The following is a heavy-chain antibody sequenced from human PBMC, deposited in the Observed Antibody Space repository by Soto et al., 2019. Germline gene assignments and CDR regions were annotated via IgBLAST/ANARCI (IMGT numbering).Heavy chain of an antibody. D-gene: IGHD2-21*01. Sequence: QVQLVESGGGLVKPGGSLRLSCAASGFTFSDYYMSWIRQAPGKGLEWVSYISSSSSYTNYAESVKGRFTISRDNAKNSLYLQRNSLRAEDPAVYYCARDRRIAPQAFDIWGQGTMVTVSS. CDR2: ISSSSSYT. J-gene: IGHJ3*02. V-gene: IGHV3-11*06. CDR1: GFTFSDYY. CDR3: ARDRRIAPQAFDI.